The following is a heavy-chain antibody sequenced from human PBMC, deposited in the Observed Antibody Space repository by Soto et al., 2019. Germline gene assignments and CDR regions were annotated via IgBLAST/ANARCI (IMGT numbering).Heavy chain of an antibody. CDR3: AREKPPRIAAAGRNWFDP. D-gene: IGHD6-13*01. Sequence: KPSETLSLTCAVYGGSFSGYYWSWIRQPPGKGLEWIGYIYYSGSTNYNPSLKSRVTISVDTSKNQFSLKLSSVTAADTAVYYCAREKPPRIAAAGRNWFDPWGQGTLVTVSS. V-gene: IGHV4-59*01. CDR1: GGSFSGYY. J-gene: IGHJ5*02. CDR2: IYYSGST.